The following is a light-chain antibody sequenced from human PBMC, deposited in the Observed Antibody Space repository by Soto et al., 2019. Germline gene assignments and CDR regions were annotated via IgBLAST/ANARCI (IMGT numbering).Light chain of an antibody. CDR2: DNN. J-gene: IGLJ2*01. V-gene: IGLV1-51*01. Sequence: QSVLTQPPSVSAAPGQKVTISCSGSSSNIGNNYVSWYQQLPGTAPKLLIYDNNKRPSGIPDRFSGSKSGTSATLGITGLQTGDEADYYCGTWHSSLSGVVFGGGTKLTVL. CDR1: SSNIGNNY. CDR3: GTWHSSLSGVV.